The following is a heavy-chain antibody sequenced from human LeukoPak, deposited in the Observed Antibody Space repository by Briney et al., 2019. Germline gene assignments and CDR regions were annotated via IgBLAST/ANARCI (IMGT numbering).Heavy chain of an antibody. CDR1: GYTFTGYY. CDR3: ASVIAGVPTDY. Sequence: ASVKVSCKASGYTFTGYYIHWVRQAPGQGLEWMGWINPNSGDTNFAQKFQGRVTMTRDTSISTAYMELSRLRSDDTALYYCASVIAGVPTDYWGQGTLVTVSS. J-gene: IGHJ4*02. V-gene: IGHV1-2*02. CDR2: INPNSGDT. D-gene: IGHD1-26*01.